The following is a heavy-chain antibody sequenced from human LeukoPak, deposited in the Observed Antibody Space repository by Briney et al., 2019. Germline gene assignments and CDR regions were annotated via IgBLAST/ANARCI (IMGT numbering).Heavy chain of an antibody. CDR1: GFTFSSYS. Sequence: GGSLRLSCAASGFTFSSYSMHWVRQAPGKGLEWVSYISSSSSYIYYADSVKGRFTISRDNAKNSLYLQMNSLRAEDTAVYYCARAAENYGGRFDSWGQGTLVTVSS. CDR3: ARAAENYGGRFDS. J-gene: IGHJ4*02. D-gene: IGHD3-16*01. V-gene: IGHV3-21*01. CDR2: ISSSSSYI.